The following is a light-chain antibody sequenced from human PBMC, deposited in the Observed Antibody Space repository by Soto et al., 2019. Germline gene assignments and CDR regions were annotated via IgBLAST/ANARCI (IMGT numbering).Light chain of an antibody. CDR2: AAY. V-gene: IGKV1-27*01. Sequence: DIQMTQAPSSLSASVGDRVTITCRARQDISTSFAWYQQKPGKVPKLLLSAAYTLQSGVPPRFSGSGSGTDFTLTISSLQPEDVATYYCQKYDNAPLTFGGGTKVEIK. J-gene: IGKJ4*01. CDR3: QKYDNAPLT. CDR1: QDISTS.